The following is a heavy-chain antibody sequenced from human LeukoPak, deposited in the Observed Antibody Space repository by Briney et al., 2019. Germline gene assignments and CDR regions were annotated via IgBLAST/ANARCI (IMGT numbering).Heavy chain of an antibody. Sequence: PGGSLRLSCAASGFTFSSYAMSWVGQAPGKGLEGVSAISGSGGSTYYADSVKGRFTISRDNSKNTLYLQMNSLRAEDTAVYYCAKDLAEMATIIDYWGQGTLVTVSS. CDR1: GFTFSSYA. D-gene: IGHD5-24*01. V-gene: IGHV3-23*01. CDR2: ISGSGGST. J-gene: IGHJ4*02. CDR3: AKDLAEMATIIDY.